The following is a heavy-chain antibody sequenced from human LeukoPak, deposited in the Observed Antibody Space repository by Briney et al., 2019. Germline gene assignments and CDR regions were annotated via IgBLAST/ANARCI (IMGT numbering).Heavy chain of an antibody. CDR2: IYYSGST. Sequence: PSETLSLTCTVSGGSISSSSYYWGWIRQPPGKGLEWIGSIYYSGSTYYNPSLKSRVTISVDTSKNQFSLKLSSVTAADTAVYYCARHIRGVRGAPRFIDYWGQGTLVTVSS. CDR1: GGSISSSSYY. J-gene: IGHJ4*02. CDR3: ARHIRGVRGAPRFIDY. D-gene: IGHD3-10*01. V-gene: IGHV4-39*01.